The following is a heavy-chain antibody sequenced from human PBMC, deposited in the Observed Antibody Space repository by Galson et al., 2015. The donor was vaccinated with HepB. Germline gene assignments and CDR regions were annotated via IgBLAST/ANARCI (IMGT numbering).Heavy chain of an antibody. CDR2: ITPSGDNT. CDR3: AKVFPEKTDGWYRQALYYFDS. Sequence: SLRLSCAASGFTFSYYAMTWVRQAPGKGLEWISAITPSGDNTQSADSMKGRFFISRDNSQNTLFLQINSLRADDTAIYFCAKVFPEKTDGWYRQALYYFDSWGQGTRVTVSS. D-gene: IGHD6-19*01. J-gene: IGHJ4*02. CDR1: GFTFSYYA. V-gene: IGHV3-23*01.